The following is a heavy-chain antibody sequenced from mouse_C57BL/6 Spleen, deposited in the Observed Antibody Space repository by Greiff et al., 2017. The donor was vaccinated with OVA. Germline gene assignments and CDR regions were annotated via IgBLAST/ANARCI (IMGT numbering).Heavy chain of an antibody. CDR3: AGQLRLLYYFDY. CDR1: GYTFTSYW. V-gene: IGHV1-55*01. D-gene: IGHD3-2*02. CDR2: IYPGSGST. Sequence: VQLQQSGAELVKPGASVKMSCKASGYTFTSYWITWVKQRPGQGLEWIGDIYPGSGSTNYTEKFKSKATLTVDTSSSTAYMQLSSLTSEDSAVYYCAGQLRLLYYFDYWGQGTTLTVSS. J-gene: IGHJ2*01.